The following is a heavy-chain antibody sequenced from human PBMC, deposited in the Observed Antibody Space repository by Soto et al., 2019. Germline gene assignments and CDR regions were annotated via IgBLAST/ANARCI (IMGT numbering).Heavy chain of an antibody. D-gene: IGHD1-1*01. CDR3: ARQLNWNYYYYGMDV. Sequence: QVQLVQSGAEVKKPGSSVKVSCKASGGTFSTYAISWGRQAPGQGLEWMGGIIPIFNRPNYAQKFQARLTIAADESSSTAYMELSSLRSEDTAVYYCARQLNWNYYYYGMDVWGQGTTVTVSS. CDR1: GGTFSTYA. CDR2: IIPIFNRP. J-gene: IGHJ6*02. V-gene: IGHV1-69*12.